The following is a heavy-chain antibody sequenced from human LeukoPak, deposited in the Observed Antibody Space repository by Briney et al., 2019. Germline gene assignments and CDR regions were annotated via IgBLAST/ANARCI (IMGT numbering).Heavy chain of an antibody. CDR3: ARANSGYYYDY. CDR1: GYTFTSYD. V-gene: IGHV1-8*03. J-gene: IGHJ4*02. D-gene: IGHD3-22*01. Sequence: ASVKVSCKASGYTFTSYDINWVRQATGQGLEWMGWMNPNSGNTGYAQKFQGRVTITRNTSISTAYMELRSLRSDDTAVYYCARANSGYYYDYWGQGTLVTVPS. CDR2: MNPNSGNT.